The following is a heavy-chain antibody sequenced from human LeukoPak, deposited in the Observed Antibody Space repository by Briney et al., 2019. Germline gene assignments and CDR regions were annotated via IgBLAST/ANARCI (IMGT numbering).Heavy chain of an antibody. D-gene: IGHD2-2*02. CDR1: GFTFSSYW. J-gene: IGHJ4*02. V-gene: IGHV3-74*01. CDR3: ARDRVRYCSSTSCSTPAL. Sequence: PGRSLRLSCAASGFTFSSYWMHWVRQAPGKGLVWVSRINSDGSSTSYADSVKGRFTISRDNAKNTLYLQMNSLRAEDTAVYYCARDRVRYCSSTSCSTPALWGQGTLVTVSS. CDR2: INSDGSST.